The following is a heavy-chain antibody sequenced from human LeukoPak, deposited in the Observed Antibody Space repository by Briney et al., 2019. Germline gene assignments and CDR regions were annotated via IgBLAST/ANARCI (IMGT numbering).Heavy chain of an antibody. V-gene: IGHV4-34*01. CDR1: GXSFSGYN. Sequence: SETLSLTCAVYGXSFSGYNWSGLRQPPGKGLEGLGEINHSGSTNYNPSLKRRVTISVDTSKNQFSLKLRSVTAADTAVYYCARADVLLWFGESLTDYGMDVWGQGTTVTVSS. D-gene: IGHD3-10*01. J-gene: IGHJ6*02. CDR2: INHSGST. CDR3: ARADVLLWFGESLTDYGMDV.